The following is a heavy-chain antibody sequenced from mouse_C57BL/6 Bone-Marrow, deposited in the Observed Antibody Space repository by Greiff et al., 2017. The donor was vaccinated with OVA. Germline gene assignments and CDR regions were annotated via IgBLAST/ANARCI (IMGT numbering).Heavy chain of an antibody. V-gene: IGHV5-4*01. CDR1: GFTFSSYA. CDR3: ARDKGYY. Sequence: EVMLVESGGGLVKPGGSLKLSCAASGFTFSSYAMSWVRQTPEKRLEWVATISAGGSYTYYPDNVKGRFTISRDNAKNNLYLQMSHLKSEDTAMYYCARDKGYYWGQGTTLTVSS. J-gene: IGHJ2*01. CDR2: ISAGGSYT. D-gene: IGHD3-3*01.